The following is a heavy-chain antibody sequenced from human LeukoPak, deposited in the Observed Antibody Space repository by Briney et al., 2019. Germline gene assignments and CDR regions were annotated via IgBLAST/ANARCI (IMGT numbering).Heavy chain of an antibody. Sequence: SETLSLTCTVSGGSISSYYWSWIRQPPGKGLEWIGYIYYSGSTNYNPSLKSRVTISVDTSKNQFSLKLSSVTAADTAVYYCARDKVTRGYYYYYGMDVWGQGSTVTVSS. CDR2: IYYSGST. CDR3: ARDKVTRGYYYYYGMDV. V-gene: IGHV4-59*01. CDR1: GGSISSYY. J-gene: IGHJ6*02. D-gene: IGHD4-23*01.